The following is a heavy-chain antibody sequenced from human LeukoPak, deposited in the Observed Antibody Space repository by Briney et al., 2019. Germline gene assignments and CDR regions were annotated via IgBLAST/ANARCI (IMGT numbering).Heavy chain of an antibody. J-gene: IGHJ3*02. CDR3: ARGLPSPQYHDSSVPPEDDAFDI. CDR2: INPNSGGT. CDR1: GYTFTGYY. Sequence: ASVKVSCKASGYTFTGYYMHWVRPAPGQGLEWMGWINPNSGGTNYAQKFQGRVTMTRDTSISTAYMELSRLRSDDTAVYYCARGLPSPQYHDSSVPPEDDAFDIWGQGTMVTISS. D-gene: IGHD3-3*01. V-gene: IGHV1-2*02.